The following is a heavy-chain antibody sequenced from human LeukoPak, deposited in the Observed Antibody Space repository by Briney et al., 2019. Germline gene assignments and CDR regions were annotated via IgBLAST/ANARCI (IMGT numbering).Heavy chain of an antibody. CDR2: ITGTAYKT. CDR1: GFIFSNYA. Sequence: GGSLRLSCAASGFIFSNYAMAWVGQAPRKGLEGVSAITGTAYKTYYADSVKGRFTISRDNSKNTLYLQMNTLRAEDTAIYYCAKNLRGNYDTLTAFDPWGPGTLVTVSS. J-gene: IGHJ5*02. V-gene: IGHV3-23*01. CDR3: AKNLRGNYDTLTAFDP. D-gene: IGHD3-9*01.